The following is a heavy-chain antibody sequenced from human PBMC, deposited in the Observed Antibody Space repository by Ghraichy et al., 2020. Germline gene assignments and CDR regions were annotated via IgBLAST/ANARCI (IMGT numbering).Heavy chain of an antibody. Sequence: SETLSLTCTVSGGSISSYYWSWIRQPPGKGLEWIGYIYYSGSTNYNPSLKSRVTISVDTSKNQFSLKLSSVTAADTAVYYCARLYYYDSSGYYARVFDYWGQGTLVTVSS. V-gene: IGHV4-59*01. CDR1: GGSISSYY. CDR2: IYYSGST. CDR3: ARLYYYDSSGYYARVFDY. D-gene: IGHD3-22*01. J-gene: IGHJ4*02.